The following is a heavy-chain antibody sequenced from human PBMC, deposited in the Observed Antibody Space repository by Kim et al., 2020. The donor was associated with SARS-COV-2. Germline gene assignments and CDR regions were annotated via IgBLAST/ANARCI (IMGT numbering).Heavy chain of an antibody. Sequence: SETLSLTCTVSGGSISSSSYYWGWIRQPPGKGLEWIGSIYYSGSTYYNPSLKSRVTISVDTSKNQFSLKLSSVTAADTAVYYCARDIVVVPAATSRGGTSWYFDLWGRGTLVTVSS. V-gene: IGHV4-39*01. CDR2: IYYSGST. J-gene: IGHJ2*01. CDR3: ARDIVVVPAATSRGGTSWYFDL. D-gene: IGHD2-2*01. CDR1: GGSISSSSYY.